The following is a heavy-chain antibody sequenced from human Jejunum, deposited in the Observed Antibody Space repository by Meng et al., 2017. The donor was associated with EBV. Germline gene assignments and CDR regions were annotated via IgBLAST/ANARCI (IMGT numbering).Heavy chain of an antibody. CDR3: ARYGSGYFPALWY. J-gene: IGHJ4*02. D-gene: IGHD3-3*01. V-gene: IGHV4-4*02. CDR2: IYHSGST. Sequence: QVQRQEWGPGLVKPSGTLSLTCAVSGDSISSSNWWSWVRQPPGKGLEWIGEIYHSGSTNYNPSLKSRVTISVDKSKNQFSLKLSSVTAADTAVYYCARYGSGYFPALWYWGQGTLVTVSS. CDR1: GDSISSSNW.